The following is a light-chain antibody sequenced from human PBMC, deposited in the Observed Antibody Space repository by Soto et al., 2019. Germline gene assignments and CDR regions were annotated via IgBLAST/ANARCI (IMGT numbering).Light chain of an antibody. CDR3: QQYNTWPNT. CDR2: SAS. J-gene: IGKJ2*01. CDR1: QTISTN. Sequence: EVVMTQSPVTLSVSPGESAALSCRASQTISTNLAWYQQKPGQAPRLLIYSASSRATGLPARFSGSGSGTEFTLTISSLESEDLGVYYCQQYNTWPNTFGQGTRLEMK. V-gene: IGKV3-15*01.